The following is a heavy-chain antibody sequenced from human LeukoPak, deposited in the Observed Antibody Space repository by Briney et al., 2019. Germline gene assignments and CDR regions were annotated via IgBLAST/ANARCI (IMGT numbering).Heavy chain of an antibody. CDR3: PRVDHDFWIFDH. D-gene: IGHD3/OR15-3a*01. V-gene: IGHV3-53*01. J-gene: IGHJ4*02. Sequence: GGSLRLSCVASGFNVSSHFMSWVRQAPGKGLEWVSVIYSSGRTHYADPVKGRFTISRDNSKNTVFLQMNSLRVEDTAVYFCPRVDHDFWIFDHWGQGALVPVSS. CDR2: IYSSGRT. CDR1: GFNVSSHF.